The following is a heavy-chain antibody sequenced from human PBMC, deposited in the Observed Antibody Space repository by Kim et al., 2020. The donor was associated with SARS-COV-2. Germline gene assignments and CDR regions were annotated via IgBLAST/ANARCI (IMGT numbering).Heavy chain of an antibody. J-gene: IGHJ6*02. CDR1: GFTFSNYP. CDR3: AKTFQPHYYGMDD. D-gene: IGHD2-2*01. V-gene: IGHV3-23*01. CDR2: ISGHSGTI. Sequence: GGSLRLSCAASGFTFSNYPLTWVRQAPGKGLEWVSVISGHSGTIFYAESVKGRFTISRDNSKNTLYLQMHSLRAEDTAIYYCAKTFQPHYYGMDDWGQGTTVTVSS.